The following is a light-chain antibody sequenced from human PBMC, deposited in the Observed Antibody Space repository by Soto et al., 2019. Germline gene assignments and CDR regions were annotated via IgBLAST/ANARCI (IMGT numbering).Light chain of an antibody. V-gene: IGKV3-11*01. CDR1: QSFRGL. J-gene: IGKJ5*01. CDR2: DAY. Sequence: LTLAPVTLYLYPGERATLSCGASQSFRGLLAWYQQKPGQAPRLLIYDAYNRATGIPPRFSGSGSGTDFTLTIIILQAEDSVGYYCPHRPIRLIPSAQGTRPAI. CDR3: PHRPIRLIP.